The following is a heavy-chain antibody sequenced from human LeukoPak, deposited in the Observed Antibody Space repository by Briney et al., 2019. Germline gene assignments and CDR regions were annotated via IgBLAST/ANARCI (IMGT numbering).Heavy chain of an antibody. D-gene: IGHD5-18*01. V-gene: IGHV3-53*01. CDR2: IYSGGST. CDR1: GFNVSSNY. CDR3: ARQRGYNYGYNDY. Sequence: GGSLRHSCAASGFNVSSNYMSWVRHAPGKGLEWVSVIYSGGSTYYADSVKGRFTISRDNSKNTLYLQMNSLRAEDTAVYYCARQRGYNYGYNDYWGQGTLVTVSS. J-gene: IGHJ4*02.